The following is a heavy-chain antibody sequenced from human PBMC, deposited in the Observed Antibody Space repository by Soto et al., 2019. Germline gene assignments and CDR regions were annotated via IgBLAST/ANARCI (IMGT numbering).Heavy chain of an antibody. V-gene: IGHV3-73*01. J-gene: IGHJ4*02. D-gene: IGHD3-3*01. Sequence: EVQLVESGGGLVQPGGSLKLSCAASGFTFSGSGMHWVRQASGKGLEWVGRIRSKANRYSTAYTASMRGRFTISSDDSKNTAYLQMHSLKIEDPAVYYWTRWPEAIFGVAIKHYWGKGTLVPVSS. CDR1: GFTFSGSG. CDR3: TRWPEAIFGVAIKHY. CDR2: IRSKANRYST.